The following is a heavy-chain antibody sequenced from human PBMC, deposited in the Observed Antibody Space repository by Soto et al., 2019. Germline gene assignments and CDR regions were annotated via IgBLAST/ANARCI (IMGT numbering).Heavy chain of an antibody. CDR2: FLASGGNT. CDR3: ARGGATLFGVIDS. V-gene: IGHV1-46*01. CDR1: GYSFFSYY. D-gene: IGHD3-3*01. J-gene: IGHJ4*02. Sequence: QVQLVQSGAAVGKPGASVKVSCRASGYSFFSYYIHWVRQAPGQGLEWMGRFLASGGNTDYAQRFRGRISMTRDTSTTNTVSLELTSLTSDVTAVYYCARGGATLFGVIDSWGQGTRVTVSS.